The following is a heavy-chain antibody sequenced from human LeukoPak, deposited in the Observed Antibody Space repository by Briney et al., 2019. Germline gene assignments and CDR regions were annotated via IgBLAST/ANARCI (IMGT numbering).Heavy chain of an antibody. Sequence: PSETLSLTCTVSGGSISSSSYYWGWIRQPPGKGLEWIGSIYYSGSTYYNPSLKSRVTISVDTSKNQFSLKLSSVTAADTAVYYCARDSEWGTVVTPEWFDPWGQGTLVTVSS. D-gene: IGHD4-23*01. CDR3: ARDSEWGTVVTPEWFDP. CDR1: GGSISSSSYY. J-gene: IGHJ5*02. CDR2: IYYSGST. V-gene: IGHV4-39*07.